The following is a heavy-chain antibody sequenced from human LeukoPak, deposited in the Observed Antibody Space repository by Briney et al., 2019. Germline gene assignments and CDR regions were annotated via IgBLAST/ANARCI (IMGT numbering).Heavy chain of an antibody. V-gene: IGHV1-3*01. J-gene: IGHJ4*02. D-gene: IGHD2-21*02. CDR2: INAGNGNT. CDR1: GYTFTSYA. Sequence: ASVKVSCKASGYTFTSYAMHWVRQAPGQRLEWMGWINAGNGNTKYSQKFQGRVTITRDTSASTAYMELSSLRSEDTAVYYCARGRGGYCGGDCYWYYFDYWGQGTLVTVSS. CDR3: ARGRGGYCGGDCYWYYFDY.